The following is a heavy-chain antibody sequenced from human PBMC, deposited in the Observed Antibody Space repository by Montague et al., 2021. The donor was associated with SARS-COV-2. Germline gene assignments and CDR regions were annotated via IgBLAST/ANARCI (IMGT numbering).Heavy chain of an antibody. D-gene: IGHD1-26*01. CDR3: ALPLGGARFDP. CDR1: GGSVSSDNW. CDR2: IYHSGTT. V-gene: IGHV4-4*02. Sequence: SETLSLTCTVSGGSVSSDNWWTWVRQPPGTGLEWIGEIYHSGTTNYNPSIQSRVTISVDKSRNHLSLNLRSVTAADTAMYYCALPLGGARFDPWGQGILVTVSS. J-gene: IGHJ5*02.